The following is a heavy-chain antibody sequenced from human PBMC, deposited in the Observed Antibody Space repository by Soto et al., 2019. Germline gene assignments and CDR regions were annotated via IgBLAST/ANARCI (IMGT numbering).Heavy chain of an antibody. Sequence: EVQLVESGGGLVQPGGSLRLSCSASGFTFSNYAMHWVRQAPGKGLEYVSAISTNGGSPYYADSVKGRFTISRDNSKNTLYLQMSSLRGEDTAVYYCVKPPSSGDFYGYPDYWGQGTLVTVSS. V-gene: IGHV3-64D*06. D-gene: IGHD5-18*01. CDR3: VKPPSSGDFYGYPDY. CDR1: GFTFSNYA. J-gene: IGHJ4*02. CDR2: ISTNGGSP.